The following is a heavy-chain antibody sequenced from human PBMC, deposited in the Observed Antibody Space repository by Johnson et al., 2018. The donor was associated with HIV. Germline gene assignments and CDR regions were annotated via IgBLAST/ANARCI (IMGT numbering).Heavy chain of an antibody. J-gene: IGHJ3*02. CDR2: IKSKTDGGTT. CDR3: TDYNFWTKRAFDI. Sequence: VQLVESGGGLVKPGGSLRLSCAASGFTFSNAWMSWVRQAPGKGLEWVGRIKSKTDGGTTAYAAPVKGRFTISRDDSKNTLYLQMNSLKIEDTAVYYCTDYNFWTKRAFDIWGQGTMVTVSS. V-gene: IGHV3-15*01. D-gene: IGHD3-3*01. CDR1: GFTFSNAW.